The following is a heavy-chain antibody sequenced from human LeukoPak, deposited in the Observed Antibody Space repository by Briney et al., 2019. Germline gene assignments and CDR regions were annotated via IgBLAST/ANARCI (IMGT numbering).Heavy chain of an antibody. CDR1: GFTFGNYA. J-gene: IGHJ3*02. Sequence: PGGSLRLSCTASGFTFGNYAMTWFRQAPGKGLGWVGFIRSKAYGETTEYAASVKGRFTISRDNSKNTLYLQMNSLRAEDTAVYYCARDRQLEFGGYDAFDIWGQGTMVTVSS. V-gene: IGHV3-49*03. CDR2: IRSKAYGETT. D-gene: IGHD1-1*01. CDR3: ARDRQLEFGGYDAFDI.